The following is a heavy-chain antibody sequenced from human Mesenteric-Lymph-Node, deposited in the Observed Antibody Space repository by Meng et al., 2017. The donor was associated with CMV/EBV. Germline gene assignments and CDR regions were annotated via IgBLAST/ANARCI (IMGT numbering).Heavy chain of an antibody. J-gene: IGHJ4*02. CDR1: GGSFSGYY. V-gene: IGHV4-34*01. Sequence: QVHLQHVGAGLLKPSETLSLTSVVYGGSFSGYYWSWIRQPPGKGLEWIGEINHSGSTNYNPSLKSRVTISVDTSKNQFSLKLSSVTAADTAVYYCARHQRWLKSEGGFNYWGQGTLVTVSS. CDR3: ARHQRWLKSEGGFNY. CDR2: INHSGST. D-gene: IGHD4-23*01.